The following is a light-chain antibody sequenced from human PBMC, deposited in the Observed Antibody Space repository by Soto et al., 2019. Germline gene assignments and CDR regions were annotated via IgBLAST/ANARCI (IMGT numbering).Light chain of an antibody. J-gene: IGKJ1*01. V-gene: IGKV3-15*01. CDR3: QQYNSWPRP. CDR2: GAS. CDR1: QSVTSN. Sequence: EIVMNKPPDPLSVSPGEIDTLSCRASQSVTSNLAWYQQTPGQAPRLLIFGASTRATGIPARFSGSGSGTEFTLTISSLQSEDFAVYYCQQYNSWPRPFGQGSKVDVK.